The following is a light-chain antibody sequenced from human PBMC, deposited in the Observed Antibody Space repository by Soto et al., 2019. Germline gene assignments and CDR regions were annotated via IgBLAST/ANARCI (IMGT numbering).Light chain of an antibody. CDR3: QKYNSAPRT. CDR1: QGISNY. Sequence: DIQMTQSPSSLSASVGDRVTITCRASQGISNYLAWYQQKPGKVPKLLIYAASTLQSGVPSRFSGSGSGTDFPLTISILHPEDVATYYCQKYNSAPRTFGPGTKVDIK. J-gene: IGKJ3*01. V-gene: IGKV1-27*01. CDR2: AAS.